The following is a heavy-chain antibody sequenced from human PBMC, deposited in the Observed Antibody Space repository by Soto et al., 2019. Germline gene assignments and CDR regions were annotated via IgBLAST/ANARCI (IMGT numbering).Heavy chain of an antibody. V-gene: IGHV3-30-3*01. CDR3: GTRLDY. Sequence: PVGSLRLSCAASGFTFSSYAMHWVRQAPGKGLEWVAVISYDGSNKYYADSVKGRFTISRDNSKNTLYLQMNSLRAEDTAVYYCGTRLDYWGQGTLVTVSS. CDR1: GFTFSSYA. CDR2: ISYDGSNK. J-gene: IGHJ4*02.